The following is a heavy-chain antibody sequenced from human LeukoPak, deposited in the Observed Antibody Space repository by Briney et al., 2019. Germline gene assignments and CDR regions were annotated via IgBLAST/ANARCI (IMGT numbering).Heavy chain of an antibody. CDR1: GFTFSSYW. V-gene: IGHV3-7*01. CDR2: IKQDGREK. CDR3: ARLYSSSWLSWFDP. Sequence: PGGSLRLSCAASGFTFSSYWMSWVRQAPGEGLEWVANIKQDGREKYYVNSVKGRLTISRDNAKNSLYLQTNSLRAEDPAVYYCARLYSSSWLSWFDPWGQGTLVTVSS. J-gene: IGHJ5*02. D-gene: IGHD6-13*01.